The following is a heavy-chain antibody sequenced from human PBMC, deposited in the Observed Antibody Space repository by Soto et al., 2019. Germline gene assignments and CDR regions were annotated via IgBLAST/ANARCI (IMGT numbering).Heavy chain of an antibody. CDR3: AHTVYSNSARNWFDP. CDR1: GFSLSTSGVG. D-gene: IGHD2-21*01. CDR2: IYWDDDK. V-gene: IGHV2-5*02. Sequence: QITLKESGPTLVKPTQTLTLTCTFSGFSLSTSGVGVGWIRQPPGKALEWLALIYWDDDKRYSTSLKSRLTISKDTSKNQVDLTMTNMDPVDTATYYCAHTVYSNSARNWFDPWGQGTLVTVSS. J-gene: IGHJ5*02.